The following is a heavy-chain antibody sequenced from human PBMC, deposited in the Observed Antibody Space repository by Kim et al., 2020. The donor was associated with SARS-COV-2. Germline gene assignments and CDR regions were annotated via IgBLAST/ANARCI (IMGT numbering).Heavy chain of an antibody. CDR1: RFIFTQAW. D-gene: IGHD2-2*01. Sequence: GGSLRLSCAVPRFIFTQAWMSWVRQPPGKGLEWVGRIKNKADGGTTDYSAPVKGRFTISRDDSENMLFLQMNSLKTDDTAVYYCTTLGSTSEEFWGQGTLVTVSS. V-gene: IGHV3-15*01. J-gene: IGHJ4*02. CDR3: TTLGSTSEEF. CDR2: IKNKADGGTT.